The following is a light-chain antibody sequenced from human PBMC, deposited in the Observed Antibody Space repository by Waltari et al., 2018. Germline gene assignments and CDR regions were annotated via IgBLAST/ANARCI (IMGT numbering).Light chain of an antibody. J-gene: IGKJ1*01. CDR1: QSISSY. Sequence: DIQMTQSPSSLSASVGDRVTITCRASQSISSYLNWYQQKPGKAPKLLIYAASNLQSGVPSRFSGSRSGTDFTLTIRSLQPEDFATYYCQQSYSNSRTFGQGTKVEIK. V-gene: IGKV1-39*01. CDR3: QQSYSNSRT. CDR2: AAS.